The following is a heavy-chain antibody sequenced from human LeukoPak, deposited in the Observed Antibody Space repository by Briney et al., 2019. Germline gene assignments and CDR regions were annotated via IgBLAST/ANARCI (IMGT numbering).Heavy chain of an antibody. D-gene: IGHD5-18*01. V-gene: IGHV3-23*01. Sequence: PGGSLRLSCAASGFTFSSYAMSWVRQAPGKGLEWVSAISGSGGSTYYADSVKGRFTISRDNSKNTLYLQMNSLRAEDTAVYYCAKPDAGYSYGQSTFDYWGQGTLVTVSS. CDR1: GFTFSSYA. CDR3: AKPDAGYSYGQSTFDY. CDR2: ISGSGGST. J-gene: IGHJ4*02.